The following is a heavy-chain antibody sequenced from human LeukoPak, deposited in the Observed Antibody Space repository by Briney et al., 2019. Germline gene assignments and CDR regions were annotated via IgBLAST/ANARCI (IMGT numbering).Heavy chain of an antibody. D-gene: IGHD4-23*01. J-gene: IGHJ1*01. CDR3: ARRFRGYGGKLLGYFQH. Sequence: PSETLSLTCAVYGGSFSGYYWSWIRQPPGKGLEWIGEINHSGSTNYNPSLKSRVTISVDTSKNQFSLKLSSVTAADTAVYYCARRFRGYGGKLLGYFQHWGQGTLVTVSS. CDR1: GGSFSGYY. V-gene: IGHV4-34*01. CDR2: INHSGST.